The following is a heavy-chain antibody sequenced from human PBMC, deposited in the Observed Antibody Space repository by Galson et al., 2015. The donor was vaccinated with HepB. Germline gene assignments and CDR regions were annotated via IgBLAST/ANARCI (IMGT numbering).Heavy chain of an antibody. V-gene: IGHV1-18*01. CDR2: ISAYNGNT. CDR1: GYTFTSYG. J-gene: IGHJ1*01. Sequence: SVKVSCKASGYTFTSYGISWVRQAPGQGLEWMGWISAYNGNTNYAQKLQGRVTMTTDTSTSTAYMELRSLRSDDTAVYYCARDEDFDWLGRGYFQHWGQGTLVTVSS. CDR3: ARDEDFDWLGRGYFQH. D-gene: IGHD3-9*01.